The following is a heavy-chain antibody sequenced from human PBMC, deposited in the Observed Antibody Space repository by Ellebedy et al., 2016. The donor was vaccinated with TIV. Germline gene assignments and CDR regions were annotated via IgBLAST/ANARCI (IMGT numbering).Heavy chain of an antibody. Sequence: LRLXCTVSGDPITSGGYHWTWIRQHPGKGLEWIGYIYYRGSTHYNPSLKSRLTISVDTSKNKFSLMLTSVTAADTAVYYCARGSIVVVPAASSDWFDPWGHGTLVTVSS. V-gene: IGHV4-31*03. D-gene: IGHD2-2*01. J-gene: IGHJ5*02. CDR1: GDPITSGGYH. CDR2: IYYRGST. CDR3: ARGSIVVVPAASSDWFDP.